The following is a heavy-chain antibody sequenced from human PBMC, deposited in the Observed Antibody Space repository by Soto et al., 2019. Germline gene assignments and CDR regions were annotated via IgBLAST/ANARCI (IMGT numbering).Heavy chain of an antibody. J-gene: IGHJ4*02. CDR2: IRSNGGTT. D-gene: IGHD3-10*01. CDR1: GFTFSSYA. Sequence: GGSLRLSCSASGFTFSSYAMHWVRQAPGKGLEYVSAIRSNGGTTYYADSVKGGFTISRDNSKNTLYLQMSSLRAEDTAVYYCVKGQRYYYGSGSYYNDLALFDSWGQGARVTVSS. CDR3: VKGQRYYYGSGSYYNDLALFDS. V-gene: IGHV3-64D*06.